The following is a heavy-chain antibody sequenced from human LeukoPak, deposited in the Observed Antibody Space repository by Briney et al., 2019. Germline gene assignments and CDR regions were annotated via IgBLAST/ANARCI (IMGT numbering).Heavy chain of an antibody. CDR2: IYYSGST. Sequence: SETLSLTCTVPGGSISNYNWIWIRQPPGKGLEWIGYIYYSGSTNYNPSLKSRVTMSVDTSKNQFSLKLTSVTAADTAVYYCAKSVTSGHYYGMDVWGQGTTVTVSS. V-gene: IGHV4-59*01. J-gene: IGHJ6*02. D-gene: IGHD3-10*01. CDR1: GGSISNYN. CDR3: AKSVTSGHYYGMDV.